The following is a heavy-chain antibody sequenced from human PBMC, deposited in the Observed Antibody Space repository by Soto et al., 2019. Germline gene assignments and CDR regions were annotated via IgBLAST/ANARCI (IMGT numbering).Heavy chain of an antibody. J-gene: IGHJ5*02. V-gene: IGHV1-69*13. Sequence: PSVQVSSRASGGTFSSYAISLVRQGPGQWLECXGGIIPIVGTTKCAQKFQRRLTITADESTRTDYIELSSLRSEDTAVYYCAGRGVWQQLENNWFDPWGQGTLVTVSS. CDR3: AGRGVWQQLENNWFDP. D-gene: IGHD6-13*01. CDR1: GGTFSSYA. CDR2: IIPIVGTT.